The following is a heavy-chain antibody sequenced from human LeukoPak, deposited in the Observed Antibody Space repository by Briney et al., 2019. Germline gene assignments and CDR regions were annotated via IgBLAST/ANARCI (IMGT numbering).Heavy chain of an antibody. V-gene: IGHV3-21*01. CDR2: IRSSSSYI. CDR3: ARAQDSSSCPFDY. Sequence: GGSLRLSCAASGFTFSSYSMNWVRQAPGKGLEWVSSIRSSSSYIYYADSVKGRFTISRDNAKNSLYLQMNSLRAEDTAVYYYARAQDSSSCPFDYWGQGTLVTVST. D-gene: IGHD6-13*01. J-gene: IGHJ4*02. CDR1: GFTFSSYS.